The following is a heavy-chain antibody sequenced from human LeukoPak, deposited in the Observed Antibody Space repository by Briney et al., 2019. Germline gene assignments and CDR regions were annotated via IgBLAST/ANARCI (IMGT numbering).Heavy chain of an antibody. CDR1: GGTFSSYA. CDR2: IIPIFGTA. V-gene: IGHV1-69*06. CDR3: ARDKTDGGYVH. Sequence: GSSVKVSCKASGGTFSSYAISWVRQAPGQGLEWMGGIIPIFGTANYAQRFQGRVTITADKSTSTAYMELSSLRSEDTAVYYCARDKTDGGYVHWGQGTLVTVSS. J-gene: IGHJ5*02. D-gene: IGHD3-10*01.